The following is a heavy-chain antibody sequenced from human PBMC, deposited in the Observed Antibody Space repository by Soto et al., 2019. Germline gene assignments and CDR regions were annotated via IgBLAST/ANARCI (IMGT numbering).Heavy chain of an antibody. CDR3: ARSRSGSNYDSSNI. CDR2: IYYSGNT. CDR1: GGSISNSYSY. Sequence: SETLSLTCTVPGGSISNSYSYWGWIRQPPGKGLEWIGSIYYSGNTYYNPSLKSRVTIFVDTSKNQFALQLNSVPAADTAVYYCARSRSGSNYDSSNIWGQEKMVTVSS. J-gene: IGHJ3*02. D-gene: IGHD3-10*01. V-gene: IGHV4-39*01.